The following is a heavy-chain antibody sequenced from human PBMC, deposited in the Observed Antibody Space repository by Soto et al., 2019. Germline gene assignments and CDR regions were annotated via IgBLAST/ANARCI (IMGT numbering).Heavy chain of an antibody. V-gene: IGHV4-59*01. CDR3: ARADKFFDSSGYFYLFDY. CDR1: GGSISTYS. Sequence: KTSETLSLTCTVSGGSISTYSWNWIRQSPGRGLEWIGYIYKSGSIKYNPSLKSRVTISLDTSKNQFSLDLSSVTAADTAVYYCARADKFFDSSGYFYLFDYWGQGTLVTVSS. D-gene: IGHD3-22*01. CDR2: IYKSGSI. J-gene: IGHJ4*02.